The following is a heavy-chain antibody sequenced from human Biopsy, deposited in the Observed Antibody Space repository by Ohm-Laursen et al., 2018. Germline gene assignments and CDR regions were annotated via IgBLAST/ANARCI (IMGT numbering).Heavy chain of an antibody. V-gene: IGHV1-69*06. Sequence: SSVKVSCKASGGTFTNHAVGWVRQAPGQGLEWVGSSIPLFNTANYADKFQGRVTLTPDKSTTTAYMELSSLRSEDTAIYYCARFPLGAYDDSGSYRAVEHWYFDLWGRGTLVTVSS. D-gene: IGHD3-22*01. CDR2: SIPLFNTA. J-gene: IGHJ2*01. CDR3: ARFPLGAYDDSGSYRAVEHWYFDL. CDR1: GGTFTNHA.